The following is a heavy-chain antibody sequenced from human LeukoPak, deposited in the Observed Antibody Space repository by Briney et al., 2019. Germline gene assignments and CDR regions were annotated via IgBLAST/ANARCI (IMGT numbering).Heavy chain of an antibody. D-gene: IGHD4-17*01. V-gene: IGHV3-30*02. Sequence: GGSLRLSCAASGFTFSSYGMHWVRLAPGEGLEWVAFIRYHGRDKYYGDSVKGRFTISRDNSRNTLYLQMDSLRGEDTAVYYCANSPYGDWSFDFWGQGTLVTVSS. J-gene: IGHJ4*02. CDR1: GFTFSSYG. CDR3: ANSPYGDWSFDF. CDR2: IRYHGRDK.